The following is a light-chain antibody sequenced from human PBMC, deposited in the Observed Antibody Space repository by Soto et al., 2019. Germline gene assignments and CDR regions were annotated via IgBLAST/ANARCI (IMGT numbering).Light chain of an antibody. J-gene: IGLJ2*01. CDR1: SSDIGGYNY. V-gene: IGLV2-14*03. Sequence: QSVLTQPASVSGSPGQSITISWTGTSSDIGGYNYVSWYQQHPGKAPKLMIYDVSDRPSGVSNRFSGSKSGNTASLTISGLQAEDEADYYCASYASSNTVLFGGGTQLTVL. CDR3: ASYASSNTVL. CDR2: DVS.